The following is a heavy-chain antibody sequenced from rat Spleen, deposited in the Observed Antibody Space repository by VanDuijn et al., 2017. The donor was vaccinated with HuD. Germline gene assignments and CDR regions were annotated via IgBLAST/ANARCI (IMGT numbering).Heavy chain of an antibody. CDR2: ISYDGTAT. CDR3: ARRRSLDY. Sequence: EVQLVESGGGLVQPGRSLKISCAASGLSFSNYDMAWVRQAPTKGLEWVASISYDGTATYYRDSVKGRFTISRDNPKSTLYLQMDSLRSEDTATYYCARRRSLDYWGQGVMVTVSS. CDR1: GLSFSNYD. V-gene: IGHV5-29*01. D-gene: IGHD1-11*01. J-gene: IGHJ2*01.